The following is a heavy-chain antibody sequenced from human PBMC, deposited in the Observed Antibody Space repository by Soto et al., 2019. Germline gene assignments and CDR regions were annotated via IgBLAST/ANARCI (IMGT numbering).Heavy chain of an antibody. V-gene: IGHV3-30*18. CDR1: GFTFSSYG. CDR3: AKGRRPKWVPAALGWFDP. CDR2: ISYDGSNK. D-gene: IGHD2-2*01. J-gene: IGHJ5*02. Sequence: SGGSLRLCCAASGFTFSSYGMHWVRQAPRKGLEWVAVISYDGSNKYYADSVKGRFTISRDNSKNTLYLQMNSLRAEDTAVYYCAKGRRPKWVPAALGWFDPWGQGTLVTVSS.